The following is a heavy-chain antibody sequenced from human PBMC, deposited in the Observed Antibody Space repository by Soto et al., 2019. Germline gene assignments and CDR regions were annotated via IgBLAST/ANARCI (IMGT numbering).Heavy chain of an antibody. CDR1: GFSVSTSGVG. CDR3: PHKGGRGAGMDV. CDR2: IYWDDDK. Sequence: QITLKESGPTLVKPTQTLTLTCTFSGFSVSTSGVGVAWIRQPPGKALEWLALIYWDDDKRYSPYLQSRVTITKDTYKNQGVPAMTNRDPVDTATYYRPHKGGRGAGMDVWGQGTTVTVSS. V-gene: IGHV2-5*02. J-gene: IGHJ6*02. D-gene: IGHD2-15*01.